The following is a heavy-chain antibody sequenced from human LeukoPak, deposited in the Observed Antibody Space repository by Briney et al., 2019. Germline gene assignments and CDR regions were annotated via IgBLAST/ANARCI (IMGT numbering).Heavy chain of an antibody. CDR1: GYSFTSYW. CDR2: IYLGDSDT. CDR3: ARRSEYYGDYFYFDY. Sequence: GESLKISCKGSGYSFTSYWIGWVRQMSGKGLEWMGFIYLGDSDTRYSPSFQGQVTISADKSISTAYLQWSSLKASDTAMYYCARRSEYYGDYFYFDYWGQGTLVTVSS. D-gene: IGHD4-17*01. J-gene: IGHJ4*02. V-gene: IGHV5-51*01.